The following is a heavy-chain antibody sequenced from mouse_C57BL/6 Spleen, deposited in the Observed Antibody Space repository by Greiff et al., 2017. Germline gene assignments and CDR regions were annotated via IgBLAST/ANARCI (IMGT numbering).Heavy chain of an antibody. J-gene: IGHJ4*01. CDR1: GYTFTSYW. Sequence: QVQLQQPGAELVKPGASVKLSCKASGYTFTSYWMQWVKQRPGQGLEWIGEIDPSDSYTNYTQKFKGKATLTVDTSSSTAYMQLSSLTSEDSAVYYCARAPVGAMDYWGQGTSVTVSS. V-gene: IGHV1-50*01. CDR3: ARAPVGAMDY. CDR2: IDPSDSYT.